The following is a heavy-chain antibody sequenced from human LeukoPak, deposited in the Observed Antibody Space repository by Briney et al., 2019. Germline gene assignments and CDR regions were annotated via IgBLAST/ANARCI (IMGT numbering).Heavy chain of an antibody. J-gene: IGHJ5*02. Sequence: ASETLSLTCTVSGGSISSGDYYWSWIRQPPGKGLEWIGYIYYSGSTYYNPSLKSRVTMSVDTSKNQFSLKLSSVTAADTAVYYCARDRILWFGEQFDPWGQGTLVTVSS. CDR3: ARDRILWFGEQFDP. CDR2: IYYSGST. CDR1: GGSISSGDYY. D-gene: IGHD3-10*01. V-gene: IGHV4-30-4*01.